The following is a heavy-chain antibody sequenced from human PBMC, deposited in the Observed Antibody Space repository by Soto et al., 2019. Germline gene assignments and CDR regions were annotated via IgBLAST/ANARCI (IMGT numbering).Heavy chain of an antibody. Sequence: GGSLRLSCAASGFTFKNFAMSWVRQTPGKGLEWVSSIHGGRGGAEYTDSVKGRFTVSRDDSRGTMYLQMSSLRVDDTAVYYCAKGAVSGNGEWDYFDPWGQGTLVTVSS. CDR1: GFTFKNFA. V-gene: IGHV3-23*01. D-gene: IGHD3-10*01. CDR2: IHGGRGGA. J-gene: IGHJ5*02. CDR3: AKGAVSGNGEWDYFDP.